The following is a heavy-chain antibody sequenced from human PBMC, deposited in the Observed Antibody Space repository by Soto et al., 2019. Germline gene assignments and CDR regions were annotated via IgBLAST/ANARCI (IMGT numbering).Heavy chain of an antibody. CDR1: GGTFVSSA. V-gene: IGHV1-69*11. CDR3: AKKNPPGDSNKAWLDP. Sequence: QVQLLQSGAELREPGSSVRVSCTPSGGTFVSSAFAWMRQAPGGKIEWMGGIIPILGSTKFAEKFLGRLTLTADDSSRTAYLELSSLTFDETAVYFCAKKNPPGDSNKAWLDPWGQGTLVTVST. D-gene: IGHD2-8*01. CDR2: IIPILGST. J-gene: IGHJ5*02.